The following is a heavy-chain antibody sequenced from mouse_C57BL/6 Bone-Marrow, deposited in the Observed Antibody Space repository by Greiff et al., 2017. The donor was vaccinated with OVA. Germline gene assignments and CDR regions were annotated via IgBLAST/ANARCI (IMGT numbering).Heavy chain of an antibody. Sequence: EVKLVESGEGLVKPGGSLKLSCAASGFTFSSYAMSWVRQTPEKRLEWVAYISSGGDYIYYADTVKGRFTISRDNARNTLYLQMSSLKSEDTAMYYCTRDLDDGYWFAYWGQGTLVTVSA. D-gene: IGHD2-3*01. V-gene: IGHV5-9-1*02. CDR2: ISSGGDYI. J-gene: IGHJ3*01. CDR1: GFTFSSYA. CDR3: TRDLDDGYWFAY.